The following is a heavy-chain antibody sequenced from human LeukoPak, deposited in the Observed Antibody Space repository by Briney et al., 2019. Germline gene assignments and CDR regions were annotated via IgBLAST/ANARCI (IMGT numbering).Heavy chain of an antibody. CDR2: IRNKANSHTT. V-gene: IGHV3-72*01. D-gene: IGHD3/OR15-3a*01. Sequence: GGSLGLSCAASGFTFSRYRMNWVRQAPGKGLEWVGRIRNKANSHTTEYAASVKGRFTISRDDSKNSLYLQMNSLKTDDTAVYYCARGLGGTGARYFDYWGQGTLVTVSS. CDR1: GFTFSRYR. J-gene: IGHJ4*02. CDR3: ARGLGGTGARYFDY.